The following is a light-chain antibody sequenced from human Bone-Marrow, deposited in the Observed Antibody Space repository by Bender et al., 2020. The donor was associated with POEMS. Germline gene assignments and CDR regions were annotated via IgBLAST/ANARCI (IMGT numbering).Light chain of an antibody. CDR1: SSNIGNHG. Sequence: QSVLGQPSSVSGAPGQRVTISCAGSSSNIGNHGVNWYQQLPGEAPKLLIYYDDLLTPGVSDRFSASKSGTSASLAISELQSEDEALYYCSAWDDSLSGWVFGGGTKLTVL. CDR3: SAWDDSLSGWV. J-gene: IGLJ3*02. V-gene: IGLV1-36*01. CDR2: YDD.